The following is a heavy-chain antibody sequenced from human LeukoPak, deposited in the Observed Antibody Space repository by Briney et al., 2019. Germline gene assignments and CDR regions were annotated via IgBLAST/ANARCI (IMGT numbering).Heavy chain of an antibody. CDR2: ISSSGSTM. CDR3: AREDGGDYRIDY. V-gene: IGHV3-48*03. CDR1: GFTFSSYE. Sequence: GGSLRLSCAASGFTFSSYEMNWVRQAPGEGLEWVSYISSSGSTMYYADSVKGRFTISRDNAKNSLYLQMNSLRAEDTAVYYCAREDGGDYRIDYWGQGTLVTASS. D-gene: IGHD4-17*01. J-gene: IGHJ4*02.